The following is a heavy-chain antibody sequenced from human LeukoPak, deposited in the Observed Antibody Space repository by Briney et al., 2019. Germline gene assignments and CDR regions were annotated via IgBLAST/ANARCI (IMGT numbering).Heavy chain of an antibody. J-gene: IGHJ4*02. CDR1: GGTFIIYV. D-gene: IGHD3-16*02. CDR3: ASENYDYVWGSYRYPRN. CDR2: IITGFGTA. V-gene: IGHV1-69*01. Sequence: SAKDSSKASGGTFIIYVISWVPHAPGQRREWMGGIITGFGTANDAQTFQGRVTITADESTSTAYMELSSLRSEDTAVYYCASENYDYVWGSYRYPRNWGQGTLVTVSS.